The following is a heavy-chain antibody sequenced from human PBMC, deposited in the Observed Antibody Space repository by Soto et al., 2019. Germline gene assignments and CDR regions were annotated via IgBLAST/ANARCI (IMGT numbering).Heavy chain of an antibody. J-gene: IGHJ4*02. CDR2: ISAYNGNT. V-gene: IGHV1-18*01. CDR3: ARVPYSGSPFDY. Sequence: VKVSCKASGYTFTSYGISWVRQAPGQGLECMGWISAYNGNTNYAQKLQGRVTMTTDTSTSTAYMELRSLRSDDTAVYYCARVPYSGSPFDYWGQGTLVTVSS. CDR1: GYTFTSYG. D-gene: IGHD1-26*01.